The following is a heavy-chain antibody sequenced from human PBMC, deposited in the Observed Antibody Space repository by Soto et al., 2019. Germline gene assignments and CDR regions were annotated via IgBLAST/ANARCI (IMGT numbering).Heavy chain of an antibody. Sequence: GGSLRLSCAASGFTFSSYAMHWVRQAPGKGLEWVAVISYDGRNKYYADSVKGRFTISRDNSKNTLYLQMNSLRAEDTAVYYCARDEAGRSLTPTVDYWGQGTLVTVSS. CDR2: ISYDGRNK. J-gene: IGHJ4*02. D-gene: IGHD3-9*01. V-gene: IGHV3-30*04. CDR1: GFTFSSYA. CDR3: ARDEAGRSLTPTVDY.